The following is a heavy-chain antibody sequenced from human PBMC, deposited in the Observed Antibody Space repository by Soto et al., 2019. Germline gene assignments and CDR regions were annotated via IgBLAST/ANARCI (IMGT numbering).Heavy chain of an antibody. J-gene: IGHJ6*02. CDR2: IKQDGSEK. CDR3: ARPDLMETDIVVVVAPPPVLSDYGMDV. V-gene: IGHV3-7*01. Sequence: EVQLVESGGGLVQPGGSLRLSCAASGFTFSSYWMSWVRQAPGKGLEWVANIKQDGSEKYYVDSVKGRFTISRDNAKNSLYLQMNSLRAEDTAVYYCARPDLMETDIVVVVAPPPVLSDYGMDVWGQGTTVTVSS. CDR1: GFTFSSYW. D-gene: IGHD2-15*01.